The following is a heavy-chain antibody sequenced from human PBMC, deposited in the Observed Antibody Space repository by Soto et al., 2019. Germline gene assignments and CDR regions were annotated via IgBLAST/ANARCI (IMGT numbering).Heavy chain of an antibody. D-gene: IGHD3-3*01. J-gene: IGHJ5*02. V-gene: IGHV4-30-4*01. CDR3: ARDRDYDFWSGYQDNWFDP. CDR2: IYYSGST. CDR1: GGSISSGDYY. Sequence: KSSETLSLTCTVSGGSISSGDYYWSWIRQPPGKGLEWIGYIYYSGSTYYNPSLKSRVTISVDTSKNQFSLKLSSVTAADTAVYYCARDRDYDFWSGYQDNWFDPWGQGTLVTVS.